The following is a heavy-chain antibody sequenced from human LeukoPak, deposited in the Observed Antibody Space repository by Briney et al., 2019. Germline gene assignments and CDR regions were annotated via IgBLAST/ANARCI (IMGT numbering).Heavy chain of an antibody. CDR1: GYTFTSYY. Sequence: EASVKVSCKASGYTFTSYYMHWVRQAPGQGLEWMGMINPSGGSTSYAQKFQGRVTMTRDTSTSTVYMELSSLRSEDTAVYYCARASDSSGYYAPQHYFDYWGQGTLVTVSS. J-gene: IGHJ4*02. V-gene: IGHV1-46*03. D-gene: IGHD3-22*01. CDR3: ARASDSSGYYAPQHYFDY. CDR2: INPSGGST.